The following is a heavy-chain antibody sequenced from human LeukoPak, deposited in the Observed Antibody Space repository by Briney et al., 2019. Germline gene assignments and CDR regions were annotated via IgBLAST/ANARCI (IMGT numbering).Heavy chain of an antibody. CDR2: ISGSGGST. CDR3: AKDMVRGVFGY. V-gene: IGHV3-23*01. CDR1: GFTFSSYG. J-gene: IGHJ4*02. D-gene: IGHD3-10*01. Sequence: GTLRLSCAASGFTFSSYGMSWVRQAPGKGLEWVSAISGSGGSTYYADSVKGRFTISRDNSKNTLYLQMNSLRAEDTAVYYCAKDMVRGVFGYWGQGTLVTVSS.